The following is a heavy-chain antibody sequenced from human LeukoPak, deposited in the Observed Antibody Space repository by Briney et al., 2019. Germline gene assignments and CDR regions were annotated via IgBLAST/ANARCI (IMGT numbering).Heavy chain of an antibody. CDR3: AKDRHYMSSWYGAGDS. CDR2: IYSGGST. Sequence: PGGSLRLSCAASGFTVSSNYMSWVRQAPGKGLEWVSVIYSGGSTYYADSVKGRFTISRDNSKNTLYLQMNSLRAEDTAVYYCAKDRHYMSSWYGAGDSWGQGTLVTVSS. J-gene: IGHJ4*02. D-gene: IGHD6-13*01. V-gene: IGHV3-53*01. CDR1: GFTVSSNY.